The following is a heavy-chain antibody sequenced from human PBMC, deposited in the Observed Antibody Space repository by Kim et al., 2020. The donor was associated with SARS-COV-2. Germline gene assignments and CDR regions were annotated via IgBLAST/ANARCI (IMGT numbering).Heavy chain of an antibody. CDR2: INTSGST. J-gene: IGHJ4*02. CDR1: GGSISSYY. CDR3: ARSSMARFGLDH. Sequence: SETLSLTCTVSGGSISSYYWSWIRQPAGKGLEWIGRINTSGSTNYTPSPTSRVTMSADTSKNQFSMQLRPVTAADTAVYYCARSSMARFGLDHWGPATL. V-gene: IGHV4-4*07. D-gene: IGHD3-10*01.